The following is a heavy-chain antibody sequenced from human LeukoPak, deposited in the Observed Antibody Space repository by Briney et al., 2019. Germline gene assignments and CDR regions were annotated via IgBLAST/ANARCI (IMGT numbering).Heavy chain of an antibody. Sequence: PGGSLRLSCAASGFTFDDYGLSWVRQAPGKGLEWVSTINWNGGSTGYADSVKGRFTISRDNAKNSLYLQMNSLRAEDTAVYYCTRGYYYFDYWGQGTLVTVSS. J-gene: IGHJ4*02. CDR1: GFTFDDYG. CDR2: INWNGGST. CDR3: TRGYYYFDY. V-gene: IGHV3-20*04. D-gene: IGHD3-10*01.